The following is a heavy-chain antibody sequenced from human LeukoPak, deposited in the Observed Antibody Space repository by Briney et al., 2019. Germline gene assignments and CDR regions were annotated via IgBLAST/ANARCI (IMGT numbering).Heavy chain of an antibody. CDR3: ARGSDFWSGYYYKAVDGWFDP. Sequence: GASVKVSCKASGGTSSSYAISWVRQAPGQGLEWMGGIIPIFGTANYAQKFQGRVTITADESTSTAYMELSSLRSEDTAVYYCARGSDFWSGYYYKAVDGWFDPWGQGTLVTVSS. CDR1: GGTSSSYA. D-gene: IGHD3-3*01. CDR2: IIPIFGTA. V-gene: IGHV1-69*13. J-gene: IGHJ5*02.